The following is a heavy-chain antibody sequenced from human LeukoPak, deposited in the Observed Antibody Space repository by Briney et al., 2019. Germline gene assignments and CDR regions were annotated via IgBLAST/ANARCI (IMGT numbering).Heavy chain of an antibody. D-gene: IGHD3-22*01. Sequence: SGGSLRLSCAASGFTFSGSAMHWVRQASGKGLEWVGRIRSKANSYATAYAASVKGRFTISRDDSKNTAYLQMNSLKTEDTAVYYCTSLPYYDSSGYPQDAFDIWGQGTMVTVSS. CDR2: IRSKANSYAT. V-gene: IGHV3-73*01. CDR1: GFTFSGSA. J-gene: IGHJ3*02. CDR3: TSLPYYDSSGYPQDAFDI.